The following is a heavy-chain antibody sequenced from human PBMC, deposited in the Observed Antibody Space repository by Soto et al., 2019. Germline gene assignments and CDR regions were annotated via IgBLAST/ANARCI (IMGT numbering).Heavy chain of an antibody. Sequence: GGSLRLSCAASGFTFSSYSMNWVRQAPGKGLEWVSSISSSSSYIYYADSVKGRFTISRDNAKNSLYLQMNSLRAEDTAVYYCARDPDYYDSSGYYYLDYWGQGTLVTVSS. D-gene: IGHD3-22*01. CDR3: ARDPDYYDSSGYYYLDY. V-gene: IGHV3-21*01. CDR1: GFTFSSYS. CDR2: ISSSSSYI. J-gene: IGHJ4*02.